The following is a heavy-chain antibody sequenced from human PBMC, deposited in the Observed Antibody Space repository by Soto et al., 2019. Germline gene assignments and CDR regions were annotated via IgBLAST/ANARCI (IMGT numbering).Heavy chain of an antibody. V-gene: IGHV4-39*01. J-gene: IGHJ4*02. CDR3: AKVKVQQLAHFDY. CDR2: IYYSGST. CDR1: GGSISSSSYY. Sequence: SETLSLTCTVSGGSISSSSYYWGWIRQPPGKGLEWIGSIYYSGSTYYNPSLKSRVTISVDTSKNQFSLKLSSVTAADTAVYYCAKVKVQQLAHFDYWGQGTLVTVSS. D-gene: IGHD6-13*01.